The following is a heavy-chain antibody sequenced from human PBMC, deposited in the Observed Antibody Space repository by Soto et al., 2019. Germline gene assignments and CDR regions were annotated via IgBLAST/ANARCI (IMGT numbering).Heavy chain of an antibody. D-gene: IGHD3-10*01. CDR2: MNPNSGNT. Sequence: GASVKVSCKASGYTFTSYDINWVRQATGQGLEWMGWMNPNSGNTGYAQKFQGRVTMTRNTSISTAYMELSSLRSEDTAVYYCAREVYYYGSGSSQFFDYWGQGTLVTSPQ. V-gene: IGHV1-8*01. CDR1: GYTFTSYD. CDR3: AREVYYYGSGSSQFFDY. J-gene: IGHJ4*02.